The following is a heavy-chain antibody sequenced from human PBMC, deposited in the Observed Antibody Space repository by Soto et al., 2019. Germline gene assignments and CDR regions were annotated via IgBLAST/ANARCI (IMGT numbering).Heavy chain of an antibody. J-gene: IGHJ3*02. D-gene: IGHD4-17*01. Sequence: ASVKVSCKASGYTFTSYGISWVRQAPGQGLEWMGWISAYNGNTNYAQKLQGRVTMTTDTSTSTAYMELRSLRSEDTAVYYCARASMTVTQGAFDIWGQGTMVTVSS. V-gene: IGHV1-18*01. CDR3: ARASMTVTQGAFDI. CDR2: ISAYNGNT. CDR1: GYTFTSYG.